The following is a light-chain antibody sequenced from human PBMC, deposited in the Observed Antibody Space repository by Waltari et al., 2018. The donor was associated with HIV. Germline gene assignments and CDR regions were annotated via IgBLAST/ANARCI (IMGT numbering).Light chain of an antibody. CDR3: QQLNSYPLT. V-gene: IGKV1-9*01. CDR2: VAS. J-gene: IGKJ4*01. Sequence: DIHLTQSPPFLSASIGDRVTLSCRTTQGINSYLAGYQQKPGKAPKLRIYVASTLRSVVPSGVSGSGSGTEFTLTISNLQPEDSATYYCQQLNSYPLTCRGGTKVETK. CDR1: QGINSY.